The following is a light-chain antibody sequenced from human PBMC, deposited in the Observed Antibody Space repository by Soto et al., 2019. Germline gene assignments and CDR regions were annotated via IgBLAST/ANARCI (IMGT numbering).Light chain of an antibody. CDR1: QDLSVW. CDR2: GVS. CDR3: IQYNTYWT. J-gene: IGKJ1*01. Sequence: EIQMTQSPSTLSASLGDSVTITCRASQDLSVWLAWYQQKPGKAPKLLIHGVSSLESGVQSRFSGSGSGTQFTLTIRSLQPDDFATYYCIQYNTYWTCGQGTKVDIK. V-gene: IGKV1-5*01.